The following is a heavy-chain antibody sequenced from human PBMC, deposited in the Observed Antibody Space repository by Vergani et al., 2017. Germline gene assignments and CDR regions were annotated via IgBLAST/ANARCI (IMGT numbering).Heavy chain of an antibody. CDR3: AKGGRNYWFDS. CDR2: ISYDGTQK. V-gene: IGHV3-30*18. D-gene: IGHD1-14*01. Sequence: QVHLVESGGGVVQPGRSLRLSCVVSGFTSSYYGMHWVRQAPGKGLEWVAVISYDGTQKYYADSVKGRFTISRDNSKSTLYLQMNSLRAEDTAIYYCAKGGRNYWFDSWGQGTLVIVS. J-gene: IGHJ5*01. CDR1: GFTSSYYG.